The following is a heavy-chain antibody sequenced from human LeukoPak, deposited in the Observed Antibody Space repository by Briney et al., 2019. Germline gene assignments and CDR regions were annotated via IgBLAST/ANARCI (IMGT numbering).Heavy chain of an antibody. CDR1: GYSFTTYW. D-gene: IGHD2-15*01. CDR3: ARGSPSYYFDY. V-gene: IGHV5-51*01. J-gene: IGHJ4*02. CDR2: IYPGDSDT. Sequence: GESLKISCKGSGYSFTTYWIGWARQMPGKGLEWMGIIYPGDSDTRYSPSFQGQVTISADKSISTAFLQWSSLKASDTAVYYCARGSPSYYFDYWGQGTLVTVSS.